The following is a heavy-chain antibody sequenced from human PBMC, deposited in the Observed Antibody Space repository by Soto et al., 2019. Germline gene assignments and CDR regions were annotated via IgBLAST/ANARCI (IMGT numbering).Heavy chain of an antibody. J-gene: IGHJ6*03. CDR3: AKDYSSSPYYYYYMDV. CDR1: GFTFDDYA. CDR2: ISWNSGSI. D-gene: IGHD6-6*01. Sequence: EVQLVESGGGLVQPGRSLRLSCAASGFTFDDYATHWVRQAPGKGLEWVSGISWNSGSIGYADSVKGRFTISRDNAKNSLYLQMNSLRAEDTALYYCAKDYSSSPYYYYYMDVWGKGTTVTVSS. V-gene: IGHV3-9*01.